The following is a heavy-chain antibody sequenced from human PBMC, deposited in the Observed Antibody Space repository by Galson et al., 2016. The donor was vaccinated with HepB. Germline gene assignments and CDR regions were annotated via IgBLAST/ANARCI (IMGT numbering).Heavy chain of an antibody. V-gene: IGHV3-48*01. Sequence: SLRLSCAASGFTFSTYGMNWVRQAPGKGLEWVSYINSSSGTRYYADSVKGRFTIPSDNAKNSLYLQMNSLRVEDTAVYYCARGLDYWGQGTLVTVSS. CDR1: GFTFSTYG. CDR2: INSSSGTR. J-gene: IGHJ4*02. CDR3: ARGLDY.